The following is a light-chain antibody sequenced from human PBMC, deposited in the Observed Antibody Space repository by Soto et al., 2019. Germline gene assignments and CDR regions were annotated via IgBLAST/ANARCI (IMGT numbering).Light chain of an antibody. CDR3: SSYAGTNKV. CDR2: EVS. CDR1: SGDVGGHNF. V-gene: IGLV2-8*01. Sequence: QSALTQPPSASGSPGQSVTISCTGTSGDVGGHNFVSWYQFHPGKAPKLIIYEVSKRPSGVPNRFSGSKSANTASLTVSGLQAEDEAGYFCSSYAGTNKVFGGGTQLTVL. J-gene: IGLJ3*02.